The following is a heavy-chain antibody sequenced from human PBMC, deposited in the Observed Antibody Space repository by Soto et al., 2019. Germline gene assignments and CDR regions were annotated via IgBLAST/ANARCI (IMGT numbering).Heavy chain of an antibody. CDR2: IRGTWVAELGGTGDST. CDR3: AKGLVEGTIMNLFDY. CDR1: GFTFRNFG. Sequence: EVQLLESGGGSVQPGASLRLSCVGSGFTFRNFGMNWVRQVPGEGLEWVASIRGTWVAELGGTGDSTYYIDSLRGRFTISRDNSKNTVTLHMNNLRVEDTAVYYCAKGLVEGTIMNLFDYCGPGTLVTVSS. D-gene: IGHD1-1*01. J-gene: IGHJ4*02. V-gene: IGHV3-23*01.